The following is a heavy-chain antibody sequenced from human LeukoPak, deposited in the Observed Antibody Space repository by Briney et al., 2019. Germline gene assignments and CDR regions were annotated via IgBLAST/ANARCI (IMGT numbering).Heavy chain of an antibody. J-gene: IGHJ3*02. CDR1: GYTFTSYG. CDR2: ISAYNGNT. CDR3: ARATVVAGYCTTTRCYKPFDI. D-gene: IGHD2-2*02. Sequence: ASVKVSCKASGYTFTSYGISWVRQAPGQGLEWMGWISAYNGNTNYAQKLQGRVTMTTDTSTSTAYMELRSLRSDDTAVYLCARATVVAGYCTTTRCYKPFDIWGQGTMVTVSS. V-gene: IGHV1-18*01.